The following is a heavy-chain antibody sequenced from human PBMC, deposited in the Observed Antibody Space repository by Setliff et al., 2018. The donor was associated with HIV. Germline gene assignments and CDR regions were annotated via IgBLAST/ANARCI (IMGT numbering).Heavy chain of an antibody. D-gene: IGHD3-10*01. Sequence: PWGSLRLSCAASGFTVSSTYMSWVRQSPVRGLEWVSVVYSAGNTYYADSVKGRFTVSRDESENTMYLQIDSLRPEDTAVYYCAKDVLRGSSVFDYWGQGTLVTVSS. J-gene: IGHJ4*02. V-gene: IGHV3-53*05. CDR2: VYSAGNT. CDR1: GFTVSSTY. CDR3: AKDVLRGSSVFDY.